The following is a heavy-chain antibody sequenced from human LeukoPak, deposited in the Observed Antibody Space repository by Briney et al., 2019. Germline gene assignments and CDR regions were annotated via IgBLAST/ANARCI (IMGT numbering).Heavy chain of an antibody. J-gene: IGHJ4*02. CDR3: ARDRYCSGGSCRDVNFDY. D-gene: IGHD2-15*01. CDR2: ISGSGGST. Sequence: GGSLRLSCAASGFTFSSYAMSWVRQAPGKGLEWVSAISGSGGSTYYADSVKGRFTISRDNSKNTLYLQMNSLRAEDTAVYYCARDRYCSGGSCRDVNFDYWGQGTLVTVSS. CDR1: GFTFSSYA. V-gene: IGHV3-23*01.